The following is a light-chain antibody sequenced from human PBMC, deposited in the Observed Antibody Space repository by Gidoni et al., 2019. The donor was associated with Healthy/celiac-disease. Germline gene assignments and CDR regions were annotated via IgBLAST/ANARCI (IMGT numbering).Light chain of an antibody. Sequence: IVLTQSPGTLSLSPGERATISCRASQSVSSSYLAWYQQKPGQAPRLLIYGASSRATGIPDRFRGSGSGTDFTLTISRLEPEDFAVYYCQQYGSSPTFGQGTKVEIK. CDR2: GAS. J-gene: IGKJ1*01. V-gene: IGKV3-20*01. CDR3: QQYGSSPT. CDR1: QSVSSSY.